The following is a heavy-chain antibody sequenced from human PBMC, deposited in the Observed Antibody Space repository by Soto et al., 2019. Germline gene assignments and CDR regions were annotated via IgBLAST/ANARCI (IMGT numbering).Heavy chain of an antibody. Sequence: PSETLSLTCTVSGGSISSYYWSWIRQPPGKGLEWIGYIYYSGSTNYNPSLKSRVTISVDTSKNLFSLKLSSVTAADTAVYYCARQNTYYDFWSGYGAYYYYMDVWGKGTTVTVSS. CDR1: GGSISSYY. V-gene: IGHV4-59*08. CDR2: IYYSGST. D-gene: IGHD3-3*01. J-gene: IGHJ6*03. CDR3: ARQNTYYDFWSGYGAYYYYMDV.